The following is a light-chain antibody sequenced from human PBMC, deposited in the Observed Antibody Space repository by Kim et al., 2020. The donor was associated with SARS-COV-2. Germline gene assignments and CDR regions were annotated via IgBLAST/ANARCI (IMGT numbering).Light chain of an antibody. V-gene: IGLV1-51*01. J-gene: IGLJ2*01. CDR3: GTWDDRLSSVV. CDR2: DTN. CDR1: NSNIGNNY. Sequence: GQKVTISCSGRNSNIGNNYVSWYQQFPGTAPKLLLYDTNKRSSGIPHRFSGSKSDTSATLGITGVQTGDEADYFCGTWDDRLSSVVFGGGTQLTVL.